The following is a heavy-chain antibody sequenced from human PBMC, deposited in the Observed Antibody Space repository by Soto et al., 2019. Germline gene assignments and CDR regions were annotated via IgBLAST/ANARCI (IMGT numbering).Heavy chain of an antibody. CDR1: GYTFTSYY. Sequence: ASVKVSCKASGYTFTSYYKHWVRQAPGQGLEWMGIINPSGGSTSYAQKFQGRVTMTRDTSTSTVYMELSSLRSEDTAVYYCARASFVAAAGRGYYYYYMDVWGKGTTVTVSS. CDR3: ARASFVAAAGRGYYYYYMDV. D-gene: IGHD6-13*01. V-gene: IGHV1-46*03. CDR2: INPSGGST. J-gene: IGHJ6*03.